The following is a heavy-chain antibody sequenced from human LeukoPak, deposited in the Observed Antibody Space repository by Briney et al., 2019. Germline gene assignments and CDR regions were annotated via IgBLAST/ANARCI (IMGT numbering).Heavy chain of an antibody. CDR2: ISVYNGNT. CDR3: ARDTMVRGVIITLDAFDI. V-gene: IGHV1-18*01. J-gene: IGHJ3*02. CDR1: GYTFTNYG. D-gene: IGHD3-10*01. Sequence: GASVKVSSKASGYTFTNYGISWVRQAPGQGLEWMGWISVYNGNTNYAQKLQGRVTMTTDTSTSTAYMELRSLRSDDTAVYYCARDTMVRGVIITLDAFDIWGQGTMVTVSS.